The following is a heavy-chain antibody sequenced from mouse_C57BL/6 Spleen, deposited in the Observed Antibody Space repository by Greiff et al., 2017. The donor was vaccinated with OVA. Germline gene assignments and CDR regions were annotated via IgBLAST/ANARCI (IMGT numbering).Heavy chain of an antibody. CDR2: IYPSDSET. CDR1: GYTFTSYW. CDR3: ARDGLRYFDY. Sequence: VQLQQPGAELVRPGSSVKLSCKASGYTFTSYWMDWVKQRPGQGLEWIGNIYPSDSETHYNQKFKDKATLTVDKSSSTAYMQLSSLTSEDSAVYYCARDGLRYFDYWGQGTTLTVSS. D-gene: IGHD2-2*01. V-gene: IGHV1-61*01. J-gene: IGHJ2*01.